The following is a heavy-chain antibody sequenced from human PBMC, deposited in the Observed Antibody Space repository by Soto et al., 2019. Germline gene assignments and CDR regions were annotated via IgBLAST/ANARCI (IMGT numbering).Heavy chain of an antibody. V-gene: IGHV4-30-4*01. CDR1: GGSISSGDYY. D-gene: IGHD3-22*01. CDR2: IYYSGST. J-gene: IGHJ4*02. CDR3: ARASYDSSGYLFDY. Sequence: PSENPALTCTVSGGSISSGDYYCSWILQPPGKGLEWIGYIYYSGSTYYNPSLKSRVTISVDTSKNQFSLKLSSVTAADTAVYYCARASYDSSGYLFDYWGQGTLVTVSS.